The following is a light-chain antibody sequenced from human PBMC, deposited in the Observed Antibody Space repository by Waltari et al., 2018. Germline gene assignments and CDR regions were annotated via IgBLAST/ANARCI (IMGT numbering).Light chain of an antibody. V-gene: IGKV1-5*03. Sequence: DIQMTQPPSTLSASVGDRVTITCRASQSIIDWLAWYQQKPGKAPKLLIYKASNLKGGVPSRFSGSGFGTEFTLTISSLQPDDFATYHCQQYKSYPTFGQGTKVEI. J-gene: IGKJ1*01. CDR3: QQYKSYPT. CDR2: KAS. CDR1: QSIIDW.